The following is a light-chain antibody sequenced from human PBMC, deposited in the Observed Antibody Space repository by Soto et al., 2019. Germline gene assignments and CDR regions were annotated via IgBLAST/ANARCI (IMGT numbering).Light chain of an antibody. CDR3: QQYSSDSNT. Sequence: DIQMTQSPSTLSASVGDRVTITCRASQDINIWLAWYQQKPGKAPKLLIYNASTLERGVPSRFIGSGSGTDFTLAISSMQPDDFATYYCQQYSSDSNTFGQGTRLDIK. CDR1: QDINIW. J-gene: IGKJ2*01. V-gene: IGKV1-5*03. CDR2: NAS.